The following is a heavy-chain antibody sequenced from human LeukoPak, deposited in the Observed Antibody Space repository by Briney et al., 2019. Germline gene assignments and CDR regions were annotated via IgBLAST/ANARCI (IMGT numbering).Heavy chain of an antibody. J-gene: IGHJ4*02. Sequence: ASVKVSCKASGYTFTSYAVHWVRQAPGQRLEWMGWINAGNGNTKYSQKFQDRVTITRETSATTAYMELSSLTSEDTAVYYCARVSDDSGWNFDYWGQGTLVTVSS. CDR3: ARVSDDSGWNFDY. D-gene: IGHD6-19*01. V-gene: IGHV1-3*01. CDR1: GYTFTSYA. CDR2: INAGNGNT.